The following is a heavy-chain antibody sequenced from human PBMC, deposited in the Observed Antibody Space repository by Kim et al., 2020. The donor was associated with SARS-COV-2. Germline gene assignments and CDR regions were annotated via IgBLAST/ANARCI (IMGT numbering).Heavy chain of an antibody. V-gene: IGHV3-48*04. D-gene: IGHD6-19*01. CDR1: GFTFSSFS. CDR3: ARQWLVDKDAFDI. CDR2: ISSTTRTL. J-gene: IGHJ3*02. Sequence: GGSLRLSCAASGFTFSSFSMNWVRQAPGKGLEWVSYISSTTRTLYYADSVKGRFTVSRDNAKNSLYLQMNSLRAEDTAVYFCARQWLVDKDAFDIWGHGTMVTASS.